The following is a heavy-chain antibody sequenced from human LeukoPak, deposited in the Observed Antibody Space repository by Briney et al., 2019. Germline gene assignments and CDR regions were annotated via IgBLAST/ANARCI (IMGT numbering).Heavy chain of an antibody. CDR3: ARGPVSPKDYYYYYYMDV. CDR1: GGSISSGGYS. J-gene: IGHJ6*03. V-gene: IGHV4-30-2*01. Sequence: SETLSLTCAVSGGSISSGGYSWSWNRQPRGKGLEWIGYIYHSGSTYYNPSLKSRVTISVDRSKNQFSLKLSSVTAADTAVYYCARGPVSPKDYYYYYYMDVWGKGTTVTVSS. CDR2: IYHSGST. D-gene: IGHD2-8*01.